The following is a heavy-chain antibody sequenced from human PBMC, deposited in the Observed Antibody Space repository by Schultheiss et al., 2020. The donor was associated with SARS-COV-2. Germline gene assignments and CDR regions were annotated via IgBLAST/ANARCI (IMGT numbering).Heavy chain of an antibody. CDR1: GFSVRSSH. D-gene: IGHD1-26*01. CDR3: ARDRNIVGGDAFDI. V-gene: IGHV3-53*01. CDR2: IYSGGST. J-gene: IGHJ3*02. Sequence: GGSLRLSCAVSGFSVRSSHMSWVCQAPGKGLEWVSVIYSGGSTYYADSVKGRFTISRDNSKNTLYLQMNSLRAEDTAVYYCARDRNIVGGDAFDIWGQGTMVTVSS.